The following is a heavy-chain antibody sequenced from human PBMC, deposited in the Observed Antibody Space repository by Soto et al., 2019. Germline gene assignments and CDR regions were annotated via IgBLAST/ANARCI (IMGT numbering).Heavy chain of an antibody. CDR2: IKQDGSET. Sequence: AGSLRLSCAASGFFFSAYCISWVRQAPGKGLEWVASIKQDGSETYYLDSVKGRITFSRDNAKNSLDLQMSRVRAEDTAVYYCARGPEGFPALYNNGFDPWGQGTPVTVSS. J-gene: IGHJ5*02. V-gene: IGHV3-7*01. D-gene: IGHD2-2*02. CDR1: GFFFSAYC. CDR3: ARGPEGFPALYNNGFDP.